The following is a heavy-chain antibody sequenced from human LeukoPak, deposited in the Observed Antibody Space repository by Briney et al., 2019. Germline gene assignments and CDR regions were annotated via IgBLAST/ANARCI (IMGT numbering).Heavy chain of an antibody. J-gene: IGHJ4*02. V-gene: IGHV1-69*13. Sequence: SVKVSCKASGGTFSSYAISWVRQAPGQGLEWMGGIIPIFGTANYAQKFQGRVTITADESTSTAYMELSSLRSGDTAVYYCASAYSNYIYYFDYWGQGTLVTVSS. D-gene: IGHD4-11*01. CDR1: GGTFSSYA. CDR2: IIPIFGTA. CDR3: ASAYSNYIYYFDY.